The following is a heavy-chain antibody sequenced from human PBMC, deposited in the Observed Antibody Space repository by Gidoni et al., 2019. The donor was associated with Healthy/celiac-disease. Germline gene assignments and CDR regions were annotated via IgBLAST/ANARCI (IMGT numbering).Heavy chain of an antibody. J-gene: IGHJ3*02. V-gene: IGHV4-34*01. CDR3: ARSGLLIVVVQAAIPNDAFDI. CDR2: INHSGST. D-gene: IGHD2-2*01. CDR1: GGSFSGYY. Sequence: QVQLQQWGAGLLKPSETLSLTCAVYGGSFSGYYWSWIRQPPGKGLEWIGEINHSGSTNYNPSLKSRVTISVDTSKNQFSLKLSSVTAADTAVYYCARSGLLIVVVQAAIPNDAFDIWGQGTMVTVSS.